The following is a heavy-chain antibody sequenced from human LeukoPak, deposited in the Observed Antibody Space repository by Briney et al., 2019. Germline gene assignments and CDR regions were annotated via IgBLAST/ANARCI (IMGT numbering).Heavy chain of an antibody. Sequence: PSETLSLTCAVSGGSISSSNWWSWIRHVPGKGLEWIGEINYTGSTSYNPSLKSRVTISVDTSQNQFFLLLTSVTAADTAVYYCARVAGYLPTRWFDPWGQGTHVTVSS. D-gene: IGHD6-25*01. CDR2: INYTGST. CDR3: ARVAGYLPTRWFDP. V-gene: IGHV4-4*02. CDR1: GGSISSSNW. J-gene: IGHJ5*02.